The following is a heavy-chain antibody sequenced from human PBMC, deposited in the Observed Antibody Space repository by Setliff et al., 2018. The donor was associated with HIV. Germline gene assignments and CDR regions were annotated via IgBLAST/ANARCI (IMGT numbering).Heavy chain of an antibody. D-gene: IGHD3-22*01. V-gene: IGHV4-34*01. Sequence: SETLSLTCAVYGGSFSGYYWSWIRQPPGKGLEWIGEINHSGSTNYNPSLKSRVTISVDTSKNQFSLKLSSVTAADTAVYYCARVKYYYDSSGYHSAYFDYWGQGTLVTVSS. CDR2: INHSGST. CDR3: ARVKYYYDSSGYHSAYFDY. J-gene: IGHJ4*02. CDR1: GGSFSGYY.